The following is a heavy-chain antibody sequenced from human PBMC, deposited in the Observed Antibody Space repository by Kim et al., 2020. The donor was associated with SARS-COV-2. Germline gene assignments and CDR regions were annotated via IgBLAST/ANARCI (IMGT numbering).Heavy chain of an antibody. CDR3: GRWGLRGDY. Sequence: GGSLRLSCAASGFSFSVYWMDWVRQAPGKGLEWVATINEHGNDRYYLDSVKGRFTISRDNAKNSVYLQLDSLREEDTAVYFCGRWGLRGDYWGRGTLVTVSS. V-gene: IGHV3-7*01. D-gene: IGHD3-10*01. CDR1: GFSFSVYW. CDR2: INEHGNDR. J-gene: IGHJ4*02.